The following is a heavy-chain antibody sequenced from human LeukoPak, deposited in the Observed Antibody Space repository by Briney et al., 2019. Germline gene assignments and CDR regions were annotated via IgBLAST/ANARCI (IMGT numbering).Heavy chain of an antibody. CDR3: AKKLSTSVHYFDY. CDR2: IRHDGSNK. Sequence: PGGSLRLSCAASGFNFSNYDMHWVRQAPGKGLEWVAFIRHDGSNKYYADSVEGRFTISRDNSKSTLYLQMNSLRPEDTAVYYCAKKLSTSVHYFDYWGQGTLVTVSS. V-gene: IGHV3-30*02. CDR1: GFNFSNYD. J-gene: IGHJ4*02. D-gene: IGHD1-1*01.